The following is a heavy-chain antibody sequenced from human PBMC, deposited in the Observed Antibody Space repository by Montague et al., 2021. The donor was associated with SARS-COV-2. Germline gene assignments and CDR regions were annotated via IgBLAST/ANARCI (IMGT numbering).Heavy chain of an antibody. V-gene: IGHV4-39*07. Sequence: SETLSLTCTVSGGSISSSSYYWGWIRQPPGKGLEWIGSIYYTGSTYYXPSHKSRVTISVDTSKNQFSLKLSSVTAADTAVYYCARDTRIAMLVVVTRYGLDVWGQGTTVTVSS. D-gene: IGHD3-22*01. CDR2: IYYTGST. J-gene: IGHJ6*02. CDR1: GGSISSSSYY. CDR3: ARDTRIAMLVVVTRYGLDV.